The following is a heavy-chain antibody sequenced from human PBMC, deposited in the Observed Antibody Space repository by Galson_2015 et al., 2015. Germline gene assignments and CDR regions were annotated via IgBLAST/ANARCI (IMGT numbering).Heavy chain of an antibody. V-gene: IGHV3-30*18. CDR1: GFAFSNYG. Sequence: SLRLSCAASGFAFSNYGMHWVRQAPDKGLEWVAVLSYDGGDQYYADSVKGRFTISRDNAKKTQYLQMNSLRTEDTAVYYCSKNYYYMDVWGKGTTVTVSS. CDR2: LSYDGGDQ. J-gene: IGHJ6*03. CDR3: SKNYYYMDV.